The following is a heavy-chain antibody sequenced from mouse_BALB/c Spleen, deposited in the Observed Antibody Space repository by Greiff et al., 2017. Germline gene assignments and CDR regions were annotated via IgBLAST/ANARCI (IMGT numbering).Heavy chain of an antibody. CDR3: APVGGDAMDY. J-gene: IGHJ4*01. D-gene: IGHD3-3*01. CDR1: GFNIKDTY. Sequence: EVQVVESGAELVKPGASVKLSCTASGFNIKDTYMHWVKQRPEQGLEWIGRIDPANGNTKYDPKFQGKATITADTSSNTAYLQLSSLTSEDTAVYYCAPVGGDAMDYWGQGTSVTVSS. V-gene: IGHV14-3*02. CDR2: IDPANGNT.